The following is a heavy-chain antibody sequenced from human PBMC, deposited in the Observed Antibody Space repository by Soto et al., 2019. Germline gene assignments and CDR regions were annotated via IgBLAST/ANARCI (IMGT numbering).Heavy chain of an antibody. CDR1: GGSFSGPY. D-gene: IGHD2-2*01. V-gene: IGHV4-34*01. Sequence: SETLSLTCAVYGGSFSGPYWSWIRQPPGRGLEWIGEINHRGTSNYNPSLKSRATVSIDTSKNQFSLKLNSLTASDTAVYHCARVSCTATTCYADVWGQGALVTVSS. CDR2: INHRGTS. J-gene: IGHJ4*02. CDR3: ARVSCTATTCYADV.